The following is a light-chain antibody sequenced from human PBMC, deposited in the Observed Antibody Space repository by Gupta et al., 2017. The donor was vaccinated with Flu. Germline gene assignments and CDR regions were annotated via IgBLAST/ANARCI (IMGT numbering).Light chain of an antibody. CDR1: TSNIGSNT. CDR3: AAWDDSLDGLYV. V-gene: IGLV1-44*01. Sequence: QSVLTPPTSASGTPGQRVTISCSGSTSNIGSNTLKRYQQLPGTAPQLLLYDNDQRPSGVPDRFSGSKYGTSASLAVSGLRSGDEGDYYCAAWDDSLDGLYVFGTGTKVSVL. CDR2: DND. J-gene: IGLJ1*01.